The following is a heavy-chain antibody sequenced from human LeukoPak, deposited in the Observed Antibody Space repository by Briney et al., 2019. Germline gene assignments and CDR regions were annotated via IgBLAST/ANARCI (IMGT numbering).Heavy chain of an antibody. Sequence: GGSLRLSCAAAGFTFSSYGMSWVRQAPGKGLEWVSGIGNSGDSTYYADSVKGRFTISRDNSKNTLYLQMSSLRVEDTALYYCVKDDAWVQYQDWGQGTLVTVSS. CDR1: GFTFSSYG. V-gene: IGHV3-23*01. J-gene: IGHJ4*02. CDR2: IGNSGDST. D-gene: IGHD5-24*01. CDR3: VKDDAWVQYQD.